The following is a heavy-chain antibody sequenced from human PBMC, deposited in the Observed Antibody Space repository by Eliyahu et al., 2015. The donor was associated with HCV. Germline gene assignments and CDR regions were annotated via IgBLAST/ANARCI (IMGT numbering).Heavy chain of an antibody. J-gene: IGHJ6*02. D-gene: IGHD3-22*01. CDR2: ISWNSGSI. CDR3: AKDNYYDSSSGMDV. Sequence: EVQLVESGGGLVQPGRSLRLSCAASGFTFDDYAMHWVRQAPGKGLEWVSGISWNSGSIGYADSVKGRFTISRDNAKNSLYLQMNSLRAEDTALYYCAKDNYYDSSSGMDVWGQGTTVTVSS. V-gene: IGHV3-9*01. CDR1: GFTFDDYA.